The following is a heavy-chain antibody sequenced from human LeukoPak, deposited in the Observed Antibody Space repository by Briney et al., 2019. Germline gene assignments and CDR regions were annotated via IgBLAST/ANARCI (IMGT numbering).Heavy chain of an antibody. V-gene: IGHV1-2*02. D-gene: IGHD2-2*01. CDR2: INPNSGDT. CDR3: ARANFLYCSSTTCLFDY. Sequence: GPSVKVSCKASGYTFTDYYMNWVRQAPGQGFEWMGWINPNSGDTNYAQKFQGRVTMTRDTSISTAHMELSRLRSDDTAVYYCARANFLYCSSTTCLFDYWGQGTLVIVSS. CDR1: GYTFTDYY. J-gene: IGHJ4*02.